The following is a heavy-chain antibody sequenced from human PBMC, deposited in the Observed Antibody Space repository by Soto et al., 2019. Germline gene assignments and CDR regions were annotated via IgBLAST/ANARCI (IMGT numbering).Heavy chain of an antibody. CDR2: IWYDGTEE. J-gene: IGHJ6*02. Sequence: PGGSLRLSCATAGFTFSNYGIHWVRQAPGKGLEWVGLIWYDGTEEFYGDSVKGRFTVSRDESSKTVYLQLNSLRAEVSAMYYCTRRIGDGMDVWGQGTTVTVSS. V-gene: IGHV3-33*01. CDR3: TRRIGDGMDV. CDR1: GFTFSNYG. D-gene: IGHD2-21*01.